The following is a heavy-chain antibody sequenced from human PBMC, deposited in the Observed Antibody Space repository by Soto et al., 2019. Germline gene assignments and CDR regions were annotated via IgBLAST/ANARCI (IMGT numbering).Heavy chain of an antibody. Sequence: SGTLSLTCTVSGGSIISGYWSWIRQPPGKGLEWIGYISYSGNTNYNPSLKSRVTMSVDTPKNQFSLRLSSVTTADMAVYYCAGLRGYAGSPIDYWGQGTLVTVSS. CDR1: GGSIISGY. CDR3: AGLRGYAGSPIDY. CDR2: ISYSGNT. D-gene: IGHD2-15*01. J-gene: IGHJ4*02. V-gene: IGHV4-59*01.